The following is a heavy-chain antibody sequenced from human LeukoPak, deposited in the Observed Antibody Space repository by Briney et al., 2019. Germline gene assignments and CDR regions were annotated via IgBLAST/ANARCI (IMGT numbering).Heavy chain of an antibody. CDR1: GYSFTSYW. J-gene: IGHJ4*02. D-gene: IGHD3-22*01. V-gene: IGHV5-51*01. Sequence: GESLKISCKGSGYSFTSYWIGWVRQMPGKGLEWMGIIYPGDSDTRYSPSFQGQVTISADKSISTAYLQWSSLKASDTAMYYCARAGRWRYYDSSDYYLFDYWGQGTLVTVSS. CDR2: IYPGDSDT. CDR3: ARAGRWRYYDSSDYYLFDY.